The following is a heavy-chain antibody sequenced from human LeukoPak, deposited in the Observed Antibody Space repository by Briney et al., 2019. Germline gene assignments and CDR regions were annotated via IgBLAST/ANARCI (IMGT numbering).Heavy chain of an antibody. J-gene: IGHJ5*02. CDR3: AREVVVYGANWFDP. D-gene: IGHD2-15*01. CDR1: GGSISSYY. Sequence: SETLSLTCTVSGGSISSYYWSWIRQPPGKGLEWIGYIYYSGSTNYNPSLKSRVTISVDTSKNQFPLKLSSVTAADTAVYYCAREVVVYGANWFDPWGQGTLVTVSS. V-gene: IGHV4-59*01. CDR2: IYYSGST.